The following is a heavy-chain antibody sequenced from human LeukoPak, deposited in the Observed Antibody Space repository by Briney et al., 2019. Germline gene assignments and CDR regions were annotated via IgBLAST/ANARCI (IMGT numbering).Heavy chain of an antibody. Sequence: GGSLRLSCAASGFTFSSYSMNWVRQAPGKGLEWVSSISSNSIYVFYADSMKGRFTISRDNAKNSLSLQMNSLRAEDTAVYYCATVVAATLTYAFDIWGQGTMVTVSS. J-gene: IGHJ3*02. V-gene: IGHV3-21*01. D-gene: IGHD2-15*01. CDR2: ISSNSIYV. CDR3: ATVVAATLTYAFDI. CDR1: GFTFSSYS.